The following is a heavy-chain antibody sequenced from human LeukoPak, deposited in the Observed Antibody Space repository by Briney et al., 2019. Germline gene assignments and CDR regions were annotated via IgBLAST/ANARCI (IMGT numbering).Heavy chain of an antibody. J-gene: IGHJ5*02. CDR3: TRGYCSGGSCYGWFDP. V-gene: IGHV3-49*03. Sequence: GGSLRLSCTASGFTFGDYAMSWFRQAPGKGLEWVGFIRSKAYGGTTEYAASVKGRFTISRDDSKSIAYLQMNSLKTEDTAVYYCTRGYCSGGSCYGWFDPWGQGTLVTVSS. D-gene: IGHD2-15*01. CDR1: GFTFGDYA. CDR2: IRSKAYGGTT.